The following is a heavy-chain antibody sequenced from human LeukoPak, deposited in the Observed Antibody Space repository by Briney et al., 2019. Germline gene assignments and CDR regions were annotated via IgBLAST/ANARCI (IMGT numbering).Heavy chain of an antibody. J-gene: IGHJ4*02. CDR2: IYYSGSP. V-gene: IGHV4-30-4*08. CDR3: ARRKGCSGGSCYGDTFDY. CDR1: GGSISSGAYP. D-gene: IGHD2-15*01. Sequence: SETLSLTCTVSGGSISSGAYPWSWIRQHPGEGLEWIGYIYYSGSPYYNPSLKSRVTMSVDTSKNQFSLKLSSVTAADTAVYYCARRKGCSGGSCYGDTFDYWGQGTLVTVSS.